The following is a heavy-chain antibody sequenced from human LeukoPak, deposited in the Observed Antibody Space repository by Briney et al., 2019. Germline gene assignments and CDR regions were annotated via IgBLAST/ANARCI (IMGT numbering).Heavy chain of an antibody. V-gene: IGHV4-59*01. Sequence: PSETLSLTCTVSGGSISSYYWSWIRQPPGKGLEWIGYIYYSGSTNYNPSLKSRVTISVDTSKNQFSLKLSSVTAADTAVYYCARRRQLDGLSYYFDCWGQGTLVTVSS. CDR3: ARRRQLDGLSYYFDC. CDR2: IYYSGST. CDR1: GGSISSYY. D-gene: IGHD6-13*01. J-gene: IGHJ4*02.